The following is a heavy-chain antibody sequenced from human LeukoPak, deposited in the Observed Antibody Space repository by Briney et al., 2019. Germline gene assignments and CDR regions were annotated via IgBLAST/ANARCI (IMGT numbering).Heavy chain of an antibody. CDR2: IQWNSGST. V-gene: IGHV3-20*04. CDR1: GYAFDDYG. D-gene: IGHD2-2*01. J-gene: IGHJ6*03. CDR3: APVPAAYYYYYMDV. Sequence: PGGSLTRSGAASGYAFDDYGMSWIRQAPGKGLEWVSGIQWNSGSTGYADSVKGRFTISRHNAKNSLYLQMNSLRAEDTALYYCAPVPAAYYYYYMDVWGKGTTVTV.